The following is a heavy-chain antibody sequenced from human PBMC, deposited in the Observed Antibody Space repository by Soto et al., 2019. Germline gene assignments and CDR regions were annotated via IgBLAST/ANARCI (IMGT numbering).Heavy chain of an antibody. Sequence: QVQLQESGPGLVKPSGTLSLICAVSGGSISTSDWWSWVRQPPGKVLEWIGEIYHSGSTNYNPSLKSRVTISVDKSKSQFSLKLSSMTAADTAVYYCARDQGIAAAGGDWFDPWGQGILVTVSS. CDR3: ARDQGIAAAGGDWFDP. D-gene: IGHD6-13*01. V-gene: IGHV4-4*02. CDR1: GGSISTSDW. CDR2: IYHSGST. J-gene: IGHJ5*02.